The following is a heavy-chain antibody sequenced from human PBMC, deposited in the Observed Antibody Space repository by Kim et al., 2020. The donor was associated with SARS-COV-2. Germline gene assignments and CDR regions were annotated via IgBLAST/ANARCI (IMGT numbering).Heavy chain of an antibody. J-gene: IGHJ4*02. V-gene: IGHV4-59*01. D-gene: IGHD5-18*01. CDR3: ARGVVDTASYCFDY. CDR1: GGSISSYY. Sequence: SETLSLTCTVSGGSISSYYWNWIRQPPGNGLEWIGYIYYTGSTNYNPSLKSRVTISVDTSKNQFSLKLSSVTAADTAVYYCARGVVDTASYCFDYWGQGTLVTVSS. CDR2: IYYTGST.